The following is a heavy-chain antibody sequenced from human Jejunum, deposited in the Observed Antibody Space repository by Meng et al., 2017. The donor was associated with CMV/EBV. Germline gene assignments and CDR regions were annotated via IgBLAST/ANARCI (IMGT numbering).Heavy chain of an antibody. CDR3: ARLIPSNFDY. V-gene: IGHV3-23*01. J-gene: IGHJ4*02. CDR2: ISGSDGST. CDR1: GFTFSHSA. Sequence: SCVASGFTFSHSAMSWVRQAPGKGLEWVSAISGSDGSTYYTDSVKGRFTISRDNSKNTLYLQMNSLRAEDTALYYCARLIPSNFDYWGQGTLVTVSS. D-gene: IGHD2-8*01.